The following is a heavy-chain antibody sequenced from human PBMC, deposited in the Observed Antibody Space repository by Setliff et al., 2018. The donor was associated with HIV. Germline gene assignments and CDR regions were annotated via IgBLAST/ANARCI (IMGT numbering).Heavy chain of an antibody. CDR3: TTPLDSSGYFGSDYFDY. CDR2: VDPEDGET. D-gene: IGHD3-22*01. CDR1: GYPLSELS. Sequence: ASVKVSCKVSGYPLSELSIHWVQQAPGKGLEWMGRVDPEDGETTYAEKFQGRITITAGTSTDTAYLELSSLRSEDSAFYYCTTPLDSSGYFGSDYFDYWGQGALVTVSS. V-gene: IGHV1-24*01. J-gene: IGHJ4*02.